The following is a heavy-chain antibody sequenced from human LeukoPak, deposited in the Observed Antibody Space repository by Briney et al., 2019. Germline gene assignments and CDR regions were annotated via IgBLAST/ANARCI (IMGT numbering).Heavy chain of an antibody. CDR1: GFTFSSYS. J-gene: IGHJ4*02. CDR2: ISSSSSYI. D-gene: IGHD5-18*01. Sequence: PGGSLRLSCAASGFTFSSYSMNWVRQAPGKGLEWVSSISSSSSYIYYADSVKGRFTISRDNAKNSLYLQMNSLRAEDTAVYYCARGYSYGYGPLDHWGQGTLVTVSS. CDR3: ARGYSYGYGPLDH. V-gene: IGHV3-21*01.